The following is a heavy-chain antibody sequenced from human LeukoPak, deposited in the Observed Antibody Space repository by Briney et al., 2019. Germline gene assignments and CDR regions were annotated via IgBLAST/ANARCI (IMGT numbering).Heavy chain of an antibody. CDR2: ISGSGGST. Sequence: GGSLRLSCAASGFTFSSYAMSWVRQAPGKGLEWVSAISGSGGSTYCADSVKGRFTISRDNSKNTLYLQMNSLRAEDTAVYYCAFDYVWGSYRPYYFDYWGQGTLVTVSS. CDR3: AFDYVWGSYRPYYFDY. V-gene: IGHV3-23*01. J-gene: IGHJ4*02. D-gene: IGHD3-16*02. CDR1: GFTFSSYA.